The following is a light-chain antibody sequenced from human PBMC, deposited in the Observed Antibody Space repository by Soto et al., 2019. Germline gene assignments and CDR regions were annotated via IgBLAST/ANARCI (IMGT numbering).Light chain of an antibody. CDR3: QQYHKWPLT. CDR2: GAS. CDR1: QSVSTN. V-gene: IGKV3-15*01. Sequence: EIVMTQFPATLSVCPGEGATLXCRASQSVSTNLAWYQQKPGEARRLLMYGASTRASGRPARFSGSGSGTEFIPTISSRQSEDFAVYYGQQYHKWPLTFGGGTKVDIK. J-gene: IGKJ4*01.